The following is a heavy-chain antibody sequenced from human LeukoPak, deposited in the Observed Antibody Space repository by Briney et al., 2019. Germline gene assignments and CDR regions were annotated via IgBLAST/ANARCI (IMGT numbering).Heavy chain of an antibody. V-gene: IGHV4-4*07. D-gene: IGHD5-18*01. CDR2: IYTSGST. CDR3: ARGPVDTTYLGFDY. J-gene: IGHJ4*02. Sequence: SETLSLTCTVSGASISSYYWSWIRQPAGKGLEWIGRIYTSGSTNYNPSLKSRVTISVDKSKNRLSLKLSSVTAADTAVYYCARGPVDTTYLGFDYWGQGTLVTVSS. CDR1: GASISSYY.